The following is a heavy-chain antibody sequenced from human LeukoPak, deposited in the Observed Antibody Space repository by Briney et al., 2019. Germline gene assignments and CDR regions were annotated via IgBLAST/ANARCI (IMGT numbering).Heavy chain of an antibody. J-gene: IGHJ4*02. Sequence: ASVKVSCKASGYTFTSYDINWVRQATGQGLEWMGWMNPNSGNTGYAQKFQGRVTMTRNTSISTAYMDLSSLRSEDTAVYYCARQNYDYVWGSYRYDYWGQGTLVTVSS. V-gene: IGHV1-8*01. D-gene: IGHD3-16*02. CDR2: MNPNSGNT. CDR3: ARQNYDYVWGSYRYDY. CDR1: GYTFTSYD.